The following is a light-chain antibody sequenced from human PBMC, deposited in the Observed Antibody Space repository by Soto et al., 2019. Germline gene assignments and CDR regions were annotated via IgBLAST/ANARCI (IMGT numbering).Light chain of an antibody. CDR1: SSDVGGYNY. J-gene: IGLJ1*01. CDR2: DVS. CDR3: RSYTGSSTLYV. Sequence: QSALTKPASVSGSPGQSITISCTGTSSDVGGYNYVSWYQQHPGKAPKLMIYDVSNRPSGVSNRFSGSKSGNTASLPISGLQAEDEADYYCRSYTGSSTLYVFGTGTKVTVL. V-gene: IGLV2-14*01.